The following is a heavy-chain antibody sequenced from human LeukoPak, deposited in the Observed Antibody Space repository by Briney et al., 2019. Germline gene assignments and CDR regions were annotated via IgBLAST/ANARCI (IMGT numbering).Heavy chain of an antibody. D-gene: IGHD6-19*01. CDR2: INHSGST. Sequence: SETLSLTCAVYGGTFSGYYWSWIRQPPGKGLEWIGEINHSGSTNYNPSLKSRVTISVDTSKNQFSLKLSSVTAADTAVYYCARHGPSWSGWYNYFDYWGQGTLVTVSS. J-gene: IGHJ4*02. V-gene: IGHV4-34*01. CDR3: ARHGPSWSGWYNYFDY. CDR1: GGTFSGYY.